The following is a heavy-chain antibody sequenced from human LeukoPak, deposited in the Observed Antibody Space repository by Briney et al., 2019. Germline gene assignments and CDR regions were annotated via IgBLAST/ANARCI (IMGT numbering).Heavy chain of an antibody. Sequence: GGSLRLSCAASGFAFNTYAMHWVRQAPGQGLEWVALIWHDGSHKFYSNSVRGQFTISRDNSKNTLYLQMNSLRAEDTAVYYCAKGRGRSIVVVPAVPLDYWGQGTLVTVSS. CDR3: AKGRGRSIVVVPAVPLDY. D-gene: IGHD2-2*01. CDR2: IWHDGSHK. CDR1: GFAFNTYA. V-gene: IGHV3-33*06. J-gene: IGHJ4*02.